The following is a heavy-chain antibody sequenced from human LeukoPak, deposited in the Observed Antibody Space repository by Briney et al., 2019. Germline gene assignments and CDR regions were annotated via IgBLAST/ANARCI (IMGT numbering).Heavy chain of an antibody. CDR1: GFTFSSYA. CDR2: ISYDGSNK. Sequence: GGSLRLSCAASGFTFSSYAMHWVRQAPGKGLEWVAVISYDGSNKYYADSVKGRFTVSRDNSKNTLYLQMSSLRAEDTAVYYCAKDQGEYSYGPRYWPPGYWGQGTLVTVSS. D-gene: IGHD5-18*01. V-gene: IGHV3-30*04. CDR3: AKDQGEYSYGPRYWPPGY. J-gene: IGHJ4*02.